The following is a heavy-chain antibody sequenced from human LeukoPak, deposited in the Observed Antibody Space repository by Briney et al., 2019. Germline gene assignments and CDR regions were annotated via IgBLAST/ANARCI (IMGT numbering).Heavy chain of an antibody. D-gene: IGHD2/OR15-2a*01. Sequence: SETLSLTCSVSGGSISSSSSYWGWIRQPPGKGLEWIGSIYYSGSSFDNPALKSRVTISVDTSKNQFSLKLSSVTAADTAVYYCARQTFGNFDYWGQGTLVTVSS. J-gene: IGHJ4*02. CDR1: GGSISSSSSY. V-gene: IGHV4-39*01. CDR3: ARQTFGNFDY. CDR2: IYYSGSS.